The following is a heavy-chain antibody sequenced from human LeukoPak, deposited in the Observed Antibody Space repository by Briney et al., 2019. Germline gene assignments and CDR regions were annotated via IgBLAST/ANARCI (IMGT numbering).Heavy chain of an antibody. V-gene: IGHV3-23*01. J-gene: IGHJ4*02. Sequence: GGSLRLSCAASGFTFSSYTMNWIRQALGKGLEWVSGISGSGGSTYYADSVKGRFTISRDNSKSTLYLQMNSLRDEDTAMYYCLQRSTTTCSPVWSQGTLVTVSS. D-gene: IGHD2-2*01. CDR2: ISGSGGST. CDR3: LQRSTTTCSPV. CDR1: GFTFSSYT.